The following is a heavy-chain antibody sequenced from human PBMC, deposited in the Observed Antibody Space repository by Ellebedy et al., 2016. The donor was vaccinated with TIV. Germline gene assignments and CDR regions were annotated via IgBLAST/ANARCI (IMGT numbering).Heavy chain of an antibody. D-gene: IGHD6-13*01. CDR3: AREGSPLAAAGLS. J-gene: IGHJ5*02. Sequence: PGGSLRLSCAASGFTFSSYDMHWVRQAPGPWLEWVAVISYDGRIEYYAYSVKGRSTISSDNSKNTLSLQMTRLRADDTAVYYCAREGSPLAAAGLSWGQGTLVTVSS. V-gene: IGHV3-30*03. CDR2: ISYDGRIE. CDR1: GFTFSSYD.